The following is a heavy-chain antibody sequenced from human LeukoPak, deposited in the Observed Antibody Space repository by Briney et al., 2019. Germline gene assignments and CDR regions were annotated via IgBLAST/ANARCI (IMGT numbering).Heavy chain of an antibody. V-gene: IGHV4-30-4*01. CDR3: ARQSRFGELFHWFDP. J-gene: IGHJ5*02. CDR1: GGSISSGDYS. D-gene: IGHD3-10*01. Sequence: PSQTLSLTCTVSGGSISSGDYSWSWIRQPPGKGLEWIGYIYYSGSTYYNPSLKSRVTISVDTSKNQFSLKLSSVTAADTAVYYCARQSRFGELFHWFDPWGQGTLVTVPS. CDR2: IYYSGST.